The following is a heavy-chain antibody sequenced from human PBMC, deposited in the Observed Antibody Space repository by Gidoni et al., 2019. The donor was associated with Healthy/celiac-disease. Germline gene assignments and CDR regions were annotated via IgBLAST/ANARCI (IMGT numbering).Heavy chain of an antibody. V-gene: IGHV1-8*01. CDR3: ASSPVYSSSARVFDY. CDR2: RNPNRGNT. Sequence: VQLVQSGAEVKKPGASVKVSCQASGYTFTSYDINWVRQATGQGLEWMGGRNPNRGNTGYAQKFQGRVTMTRNTSISTAYMELSSLRSEDTAVYYCASSPVYSSSARVFDYWGQGTLVTVSS. J-gene: IGHJ4*02. D-gene: IGHD6-6*01. CDR1: GYTFTSYD.